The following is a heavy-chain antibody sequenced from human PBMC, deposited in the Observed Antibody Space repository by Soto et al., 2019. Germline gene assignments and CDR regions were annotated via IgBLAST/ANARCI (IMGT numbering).Heavy chain of an antibody. V-gene: IGHV2-5*01. Sequence: FGPTLVNPRQTLTLTCVFSGFSLSTTGEGVAWIRHPPVKALEWLALIYWNDDNLYSPSMKSRLTVTKDTSKNRVVLTMTNIDNVDTAKYFCAHRSSLTLYGNSGYSXDYWGQGLLVTVS. J-gene: IGHJ4*02. CDR2: IYWNDDN. D-gene: IGHD3-22*01. CDR1: GFSLSTTGEG. CDR3: AHRSSLTLYGNSGYSXDY.